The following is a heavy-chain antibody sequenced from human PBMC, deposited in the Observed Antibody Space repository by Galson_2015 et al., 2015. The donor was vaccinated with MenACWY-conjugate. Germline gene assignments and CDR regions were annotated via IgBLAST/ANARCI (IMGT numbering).Heavy chain of an antibody. V-gene: IGHV3-23*01. CDR2: ISGSGGST. D-gene: IGHD6-19*01. Sequence: SLRLSCAASGFTFSSYAMSWVRQAPGKGLEWVSAISGSGGSTYYADSVKGRFTISRDNAKNSLYLQMNSLRAEDTAVYHCARHSGIAGTGTRRMDVWGQGTTVTVSS. CDR1: GFTFSSYA. CDR3: ARHSGIAGTGTRRMDV. J-gene: IGHJ6*02.